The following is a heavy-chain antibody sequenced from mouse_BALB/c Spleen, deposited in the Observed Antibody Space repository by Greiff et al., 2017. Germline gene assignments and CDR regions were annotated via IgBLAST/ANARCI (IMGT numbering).Heavy chain of an antibody. CDR3: ARPDGYYPFFDY. Sequence: EVKLVESGGDLVKPGGSLKLSCAASGFTFSSYAMSWVRQTPEKRLEWVASISSGGSTYYPDSVKGRFTISRDNARNILYLQMSSLRSEDTAMYYCARPDGYYPFFDYWGQGTTLTVSS. D-gene: IGHD2-3*01. CDR2: ISSGGST. CDR1: GFTFSSYA. J-gene: IGHJ2*01. V-gene: IGHV5-6-5*01.